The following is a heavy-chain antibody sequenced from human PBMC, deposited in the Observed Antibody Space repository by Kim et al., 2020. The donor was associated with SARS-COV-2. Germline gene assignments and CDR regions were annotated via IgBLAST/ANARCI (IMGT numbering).Heavy chain of an antibody. CDR3: ARGNGPRYCSGGSCYSDYYYGMDV. CDR1: GGSISSYY. J-gene: IGHJ6*02. V-gene: IGHV4-59*01. CDR2: IYYSGST. D-gene: IGHD2-15*01. Sequence: SETLSLTCTVSGGSISSYYWSWIRQPPGKGLEWIGYIYYSGSTNYNPSLKSRVTISVDTSKNQFSLKLSSVTAADTAVYYCARGNGPRYCSGGSCYSDYYYGMDVWGQGTTVTVSS.